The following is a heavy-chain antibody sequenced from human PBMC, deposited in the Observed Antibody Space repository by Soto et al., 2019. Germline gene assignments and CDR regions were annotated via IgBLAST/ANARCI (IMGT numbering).Heavy chain of an antibody. CDR2: ISSSSSYT. CDR1: GFTFSDYY. D-gene: IGHD3-22*01. CDR3: ATGQYYYDSSGYDYS. J-gene: IGHJ4*02. Sequence: QVQLVESGGGLVKPGGSLRLSCAASGFTFSDYYMSWIRQAPGKGLEWVSYISSSSSYTNYADSVKGRFTISRDNAKNSLYLQMNSLRAEDTAVYSCATGQYYYDSSGYDYSWGQGTLVTVSS. V-gene: IGHV3-11*05.